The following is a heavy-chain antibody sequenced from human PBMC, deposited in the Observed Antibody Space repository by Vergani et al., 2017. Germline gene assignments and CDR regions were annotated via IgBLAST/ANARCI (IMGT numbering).Heavy chain of an antibody. D-gene: IGHD2-15*01. J-gene: IGHJ4*02. Sequence: EVQLVESGGGLIQPGGSLRLSCAASGFTVSSNYMSWVRQAPGKGLEWVSVIYSGGSTYYADAVKGRFTISRDNSKNTLYLQMNSLRAEDTAVYYCARVSPWQLPDYWGQGTLVTVSS. V-gene: IGHV3-53*01. CDR2: IYSGGST. CDR1: GFTVSSNY. CDR3: ARVSPWQLPDY.